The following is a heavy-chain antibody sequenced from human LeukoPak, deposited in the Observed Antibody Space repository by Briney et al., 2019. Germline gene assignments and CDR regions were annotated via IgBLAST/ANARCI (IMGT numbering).Heavy chain of an antibody. CDR1: GGSISSSSYY. V-gene: IGHV4-39*07. J-gene: IGHJ4*02. CDR3: ARAGPWTTYSSSWYGDPFDY. D-gene: IGHD6-13*01. Sequence: PSETLSLTCTVSGGSISSSSYYWGWIRQPPGKGLEWIGSIYYSGSTYYNPSLKSRVTISVDTSKNQFSLKLSSVTAADTAVYYCARAGPWTTYSSSWYGDPFDYWGQGTLVTVPS. CDR2: IYYSGST.